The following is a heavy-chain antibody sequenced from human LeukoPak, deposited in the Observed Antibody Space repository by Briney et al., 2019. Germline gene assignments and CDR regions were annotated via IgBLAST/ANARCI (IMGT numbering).Heavy chain of an antibody. V-gene: IGHV1-69*05. CDR1: VGTFSSYA. J-gene: IGHJ6*03. CDR2: IIPIFGTA. Sequence: SVKVSFKASVGTFSSYAISWVRQAPGQGLEWMGGIIPIFGTANYAQKFQGRVTITTDESTSTAYMELSSLRSEDTAVYYCARAQYCSSTSCYTDQYYYYYMDVWGKGTTVTVSS. D-gene: IGHD2-2*02. CDR3: ARAQYCSSTSCYTDQYYYYYMDV.